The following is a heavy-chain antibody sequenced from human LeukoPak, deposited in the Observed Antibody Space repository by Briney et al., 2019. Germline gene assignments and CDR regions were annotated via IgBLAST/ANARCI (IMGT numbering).Heavy chain of an antibody. CDR3: ARTVSGDYYGTDV. CDR2: TSYSGST. J-gene: IGHJ6*02. CDR1: GGSISNSY. Sequence: SETLSLTCTVSGGSISNSYWSWVRQPPGKGLEWIGYTSYSGSTNYNPSLKSRVTMSVDTSKDQFCLRLISVTAADTAVYYCARTVSGDYYGTDVWGQGTTVTVSS. V-gene: IGHV4-59*08. D-gene: IGHD1-26*01.